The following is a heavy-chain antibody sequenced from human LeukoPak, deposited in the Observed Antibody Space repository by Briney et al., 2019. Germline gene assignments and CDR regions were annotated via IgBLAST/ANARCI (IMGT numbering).Heavy chain of an antibody. Sequence: GASVKVSCKASGFTFTSHGFTWVRQAPGQGLEWMGWISAYNGDTHSAERFQGRVTLTTDTSTSTAYMELRSLRSDDTAVYYCARAESPGYDFWSGYPNWFDPWGQGTLVTVSS. CDR2: ISAYNGDT. V-gene: IGHV1-18*01. D-gene: IGHD3-3*01. CDR1: GFTFTSHG. CDR3: ARAESPGYDFWSGYPNWFDP. J-gene: IGHJ5*02.